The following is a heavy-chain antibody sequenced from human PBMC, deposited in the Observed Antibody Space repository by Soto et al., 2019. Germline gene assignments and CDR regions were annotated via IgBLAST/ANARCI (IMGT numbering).Heavy chain of an antibody. V-gene: IGHV3-30*18. CDR2: ISYDGSNK. D-gene: IGHD4-17*01. J-gene: IGHJ6*02. Sequence: GSLRLSCAASGFTFSSYGMHWVRQAPGKGLEWVAVISYDGSNKYYADSVKGRFTISRDNSKNTLYLQMNSLRAEDTAVYYCAKDRDTYGDYYYYYGMDVWGQGTTVTVSS. CDR3: AKDRDTYGDYYYYYGMDV. CDR1: GFTFSSYG.